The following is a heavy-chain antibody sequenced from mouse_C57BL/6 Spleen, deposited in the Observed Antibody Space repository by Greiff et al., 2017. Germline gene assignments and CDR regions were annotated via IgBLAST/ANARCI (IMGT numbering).Heavy chain of an antibody. CDR1: GYTFTSYG. Sequence: VQLVESGAELARPGASVKLSCKASGYTFTSYGISWVKQRTGQGLEWIGEIYPRSGNTYYNEKFKGKATLTADKSSSTAYMELRSLTSEDSAVYFCARRDDGYYPYAMDYWGQGTSVTVSS. D-gene: IGHD2-3*01. CDR2: IYPRSGNT. V-gene: IGHV1-81*01. CDR3: ARRDDGYYPYAMDY. J-gene: IGHJ4*01.